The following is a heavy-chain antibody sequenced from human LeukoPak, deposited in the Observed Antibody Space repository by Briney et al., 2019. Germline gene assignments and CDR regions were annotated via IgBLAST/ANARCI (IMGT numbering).Heavy chain of an antibody. CDR2: IYSGGST. CDR3: ARGSSGWYFFDY. V-gene: IGHV3-66*01. D-gene: IGHD6-19*01. J-gene: IGHJ4*02. CDR1: GFTVSSNY. Sequence: GGSLRLSCAASGFTVSSNYMSWVRQAPGKGLEWVSVIYSGGSTYYADSVKGRFTISRDNSKNTLYLQMNSLRAEDTAVYYCARGSSGWYFFDYWGQGTLVTVSS.